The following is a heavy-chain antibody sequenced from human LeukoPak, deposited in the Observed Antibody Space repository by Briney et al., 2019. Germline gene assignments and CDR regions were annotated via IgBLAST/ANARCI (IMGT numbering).Heavy chain of an antibody. CDR1: GGSFSGYY. Sequence: SETLSLTCAVYGGSFSGYYWSWIRQPPGKGLEWMGEINHSGSTNYNPSLKSRVTISVDTSKNQFSLKLSSVTAADTAVYYCAGSTGPLDYWGQGTLVTVSS. D-gene: IGHD1-14*01. V-gene: IGHV4-34*01. J-gene: IGHJ4*02. CDR2: INHSGST. CDR3: AGSTGPLDY.